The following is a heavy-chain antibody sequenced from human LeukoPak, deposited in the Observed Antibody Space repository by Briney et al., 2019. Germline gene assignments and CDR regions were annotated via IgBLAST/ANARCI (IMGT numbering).Heavy chain of an antibody. CDR1: GGSISSSSYY. J-gene: IGHJ4*02. V-gene: IGHV4-39*01. D-gene: IGHD3-16*01. Sequence: SETLSLTCTVSGGSISSSSYYSGWIRQPPGKGLEWIGSIYYSGSTYYNPSLKSRVTISVDTSKNQFSLKLSSVTAADTAVYYCARGGDYGGWFPFDYWGQGTLVTVSS. CDR3: ARGGDYGGWFPFDY. CDR2: IYYSGST.